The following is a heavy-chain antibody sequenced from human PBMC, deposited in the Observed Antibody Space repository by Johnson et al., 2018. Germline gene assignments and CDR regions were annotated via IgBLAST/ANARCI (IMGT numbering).Heavy chain of an antibody. Sequence: QVQLQEAGPGLVKPSAPLSLTCTVSGDSVSRRTHFWAWIRQPPGKGLDWIGTIPYSGRTYYNPSPKSRPTQSVDASKNQFSLRLTSVTAADTAVYYCTRVAYFHPSASIAYYFDRWGQGTLVTVSS. D-gene: IGHD2/OR15-2a*01. V-gene: IGHV4-39*07. J-gene: IGHJ4*02. CDR1: GDSVSRRTHF. CDR2: IPYSGRT. CDR3: TRVAYFHPSASIAYYFDR.